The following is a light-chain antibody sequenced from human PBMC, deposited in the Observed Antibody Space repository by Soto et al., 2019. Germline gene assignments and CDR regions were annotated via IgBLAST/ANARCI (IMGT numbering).Light chain of an antibody. CDR1: QSILTTSNNWNY. CDR3: QQYYNVPFT. J-gene: IGKJ3*01. CDR2: RAS. Sequence: DIAMTQSPDSLAVSLGERATINCKSSQSILTTSNNWNYLAWYQQRPGQPPKLLIYRASTRQSGVPDRFSGSQSGTDFALTLSSVQAEDVAIYYCQQYYNVPFTFCPGTKVDIK. V-gene: IGKV4-1*01.